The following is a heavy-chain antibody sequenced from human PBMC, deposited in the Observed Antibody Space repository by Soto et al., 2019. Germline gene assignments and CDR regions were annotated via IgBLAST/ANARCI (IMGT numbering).Heavy chain of an antibody. V-gene: IGHV4-61*01. D-gene: IGHD3-3*01. CDR3: ARGQAFWTGYYRMPYYFDY. Sequence: SETLALTCTVSGGSVSSGSYYWSWIRQPPGKGLEYIGYLYYSGSTNYNPSLKSRVTISVDTPKNQFSLKLTSVTAADTAIYYCARGQAFWTGYYRMPYYFDYWGQGTLVTVPQ. J-gene: IGHJ4*02. CDR2: LYYSGST. CDR1: GGSVSSGSYY.